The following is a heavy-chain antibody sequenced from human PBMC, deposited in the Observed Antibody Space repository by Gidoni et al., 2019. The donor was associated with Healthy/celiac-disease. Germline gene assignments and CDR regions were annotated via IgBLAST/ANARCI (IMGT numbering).Heavy chain of an antibody. CDR1: GGSFSGYY. V-gene: IGHV4-34*01. CDR2: INHSGST. Sequence: QVQLQQWGAGRLKPSATLSLTCAVYGGSFSGYYWSWIRQPPGKGLEWIGEINHSGSTNYNPSLKSRVTISVDTSKNQFSLKLSSGTAADTAVYYCARSLFSSSSVGGYWGQGTLVTVSS. CDR3: ARSLFSSSSVGGY. J-gene: IGHJ4*02. D-gene: IGHD6-6*01.